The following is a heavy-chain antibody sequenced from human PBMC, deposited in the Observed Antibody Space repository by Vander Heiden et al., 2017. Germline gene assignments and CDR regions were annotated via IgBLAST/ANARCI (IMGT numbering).Heavy chain of an antibody. D-gene: IGHD2-15*01. CDR3: ARDCSGGSCYGLGFDH. CDR1: GYSFTSYG. CDR2: ISVYKGNT. V-gene: IGHV1-18*01. J-gene: IGHJ4*02. Sequence: QVQLVQSGAEVKKPGASVTVSCKASGYSFTSYGISWVRQAPGQGLEWMGWISVYKGNTRSAQKIQGRVTMTTDISTSTAYMELRSLRSDDTAIYYCARDCSGGSCYGLGFDHWGQGTLVTVSS.